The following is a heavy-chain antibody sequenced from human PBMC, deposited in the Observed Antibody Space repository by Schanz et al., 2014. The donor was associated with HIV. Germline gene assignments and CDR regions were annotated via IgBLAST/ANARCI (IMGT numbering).Heavy chain of an antibody. CDR1: GFSLSGYG. CDR3: AGGSWYSGGWYDDDNYYDVDV. D-gene: IGHD6-19*01. V-gene: IGHV3-21*02. CDR2: ISSSGTLR. Sequence: DVQLLESGGGLVKPGGSLRLSCAASGFSLSGYGMNWVRQAPGKGLEWVSSISSSGTLRYYANSVKGRFTNSRDNANNALSMQMESLRAENTAVYFCAGGSWYSGGWYDDDNYYDVDVWGQGTTVIVSS. J-gene: IGHJ6*02.